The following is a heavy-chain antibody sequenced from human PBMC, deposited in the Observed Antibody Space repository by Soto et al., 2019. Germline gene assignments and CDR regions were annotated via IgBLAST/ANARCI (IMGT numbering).Heavy chain of an antibody. CDR3: ARDGHNQWWDWYFDL. J-gene: IGHJ2*01. D-gene: IGHD2-8*01. Sequence: QVQLVQSGAEVKKPGSSVKVSCKASGGTFSSYTISWVRQAPGQGLEWMGRIIPILGIANYAQKFQGRVTITADKSTSTAYMELSSLRSEDTAVYYCARDGHNQWWDWYFDLWGRGTLVTVSS. V-gene: IGHV1-69*08. CDR1: GGTFSSYT. CDR2: IIPILGIA.